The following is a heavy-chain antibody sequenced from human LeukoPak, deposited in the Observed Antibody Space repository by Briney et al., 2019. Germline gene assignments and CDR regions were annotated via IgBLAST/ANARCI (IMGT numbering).Heavy chain of an antibody. Sequence: SETPSLTCAVYGGSFSGYYWRSIRQPPGKGLEWIGEINHSGSTNYNPSLKSRVTISVDTSKNQFSLKLSSVTAADTAVYYCVRSRGRLPSSSRTFDYWGQGTLVTVSS. CDR3: VRSRGRLPSSSRTFDY. J-gene: IGHJ4*02. D-gene: IGHD6-13*01. CDR2: INHSGST. V-gene: IGHV4-34*01. CDR1: GGSFSGYY.